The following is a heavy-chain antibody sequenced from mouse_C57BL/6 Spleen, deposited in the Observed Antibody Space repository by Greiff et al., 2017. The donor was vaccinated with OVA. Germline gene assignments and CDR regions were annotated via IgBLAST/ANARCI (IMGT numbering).Heavy chain of an antibody. CDR2: ISDGGSYT. V-gene: IGHV5-4*01. Sequence: DVHLVESGGGLVKPGGSLKLSCAASGFTFSSYAMSWVRQTPEKRLEWVATISDGGSYTYYPDNVKGRFTISRDNAKNNLYLQMSHLKSEDTAMYYCARGGYYGFAYWGQGTLVTVSA. CDR1: GFTFSSYA. J-gene: IGHJ3*01. CDR3: ARGGYYGFAY. D-gene: IGHD2-3*01.